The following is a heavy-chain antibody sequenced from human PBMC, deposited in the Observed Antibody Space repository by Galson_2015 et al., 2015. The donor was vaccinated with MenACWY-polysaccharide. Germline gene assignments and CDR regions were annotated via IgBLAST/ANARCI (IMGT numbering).Heavy chain of an antibody. CDR1: GFTFSSYA. V-gene: IGHV3-23*01. CDR2: ISDSGGTT. D-gene: IGHD6-6*01. CDR3: AKAHIAARPDRRMVYYYYMDV. J-gene: IGHJ6*03. Sequence: SLRLSCAASGFTFSSYAMSWVRQAPGKGPEWVSAISDSGGTTFYADSVKGRFTISRDNSKNTPFLQMISLRVEDTAVYYCAKAHIAARPDRRMVYYYYMDVWGKGTTVTVSS.